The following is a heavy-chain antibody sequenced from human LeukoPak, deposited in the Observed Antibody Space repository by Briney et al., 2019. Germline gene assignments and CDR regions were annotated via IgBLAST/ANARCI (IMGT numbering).Heavy chain of an antibody. Sequence: KPSETLSLTCTVSGASISSNNYYWGWVRQPPVKGLEWIGNIYSSGNTYYNASLKSRVTIYIDTSKNQFSLNLSSVTAADTAVYYCARSDGYGLVGIWGQGTMVTVSS. CDR1: GASISSNNYY. V-gene: IGHV4-39*01. J-gene: IGHJ3*02. D-gene: IGHD3-10*01. CDR3: ARSDGYGLVGI. CDR2: IYSSGNT.